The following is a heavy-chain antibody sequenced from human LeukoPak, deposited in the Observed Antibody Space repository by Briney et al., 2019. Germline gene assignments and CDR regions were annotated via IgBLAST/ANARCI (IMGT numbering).Heavy chain of an antibody. Sequence: GGSLRLSCAASGFTFSSYAMHWVRQAPGKGLEWVAVISYDGSNKYYADSVKGRFTISRDNSKNTLYLQMNSLRAEDTAVYYCARGDGILTGYYFDAFDIWGQGTMVTVSS. CDR2: ISYDGSNK. CDR3: ARGDGILTGYYFDAFDI. J-gene: IGHJ3*02. V-gene: IGHV3-30*04. D-gene: IGHD3-9*01. CDR1: GFTFSSYA.